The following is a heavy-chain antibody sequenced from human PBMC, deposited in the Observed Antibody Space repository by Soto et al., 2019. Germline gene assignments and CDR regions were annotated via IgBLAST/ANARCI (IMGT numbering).Heavy chain of an antibody. CDR3: ARDLSGYCSGGSCYSGEGFDY. CDR2: IYPGDSDT. J-gene: IGHJ4*02. D-gene: IGHD2-15*01. CDR1: GYSFTSYW. V-gene: IGHV5-51*01. Sequence: GESLKISCKASGYSFTSYWIAWVRQMPGKGLEWMGIIYPGDSDTRYSPSFQGQVTITRDTSASTAYMELSSLRSEDTAVYYCARDLSGYCSGGSCYSGEGFDYWGQGTLVTVSS.